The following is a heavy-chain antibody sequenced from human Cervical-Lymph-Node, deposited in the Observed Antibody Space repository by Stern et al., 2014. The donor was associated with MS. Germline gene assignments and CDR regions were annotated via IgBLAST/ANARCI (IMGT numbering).Heavy chain of an antibody. CDR2: IGGGRGDT. J-gene: IGHJ4*02. V-gene: IGHV1-58*01. CDR1: GLPFT. Sequence: QLVESGPEVKNPGTSVKVSCKASGLPFTVQGVRQARGQRLEGIGWIGGGRGDTNYAQTFQERVTITRDLSTKTAYMELSSLRSEDTAVYYCVADLLETDPPADFWGQGTLVTVSS. D-gene: IGHD1-1*01. CDR3: VADLLETDPPADF.